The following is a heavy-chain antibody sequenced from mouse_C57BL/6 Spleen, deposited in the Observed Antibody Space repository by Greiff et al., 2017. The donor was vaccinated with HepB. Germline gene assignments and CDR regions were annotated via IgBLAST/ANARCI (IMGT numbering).Heavy chain of an antibody. J-gene: IGHJ1*03. D-gene: IGHD1-1*01. CDR2: IDPEDGDT. V-gene: IGHV14-2*01. CDR3: AREGGTTVVDWYFDV. Sequence: VQLQQSGAELVKPGASVKLSCTASGFNIKDYYMHWVKQRTEQGLEWIGRIDPEDGDTKYAPKFQGKATITADTSSNTAYLQVSSLTSEDTAVYYCAREGGTTVVDWYFDVWGTGTTVTVSS. CDR1: GFNIKDYY.